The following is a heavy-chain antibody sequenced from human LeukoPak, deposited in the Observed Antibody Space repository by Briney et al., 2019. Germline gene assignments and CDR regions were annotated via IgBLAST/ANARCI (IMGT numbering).Heavy chain of an antibody. CDR2: ISGSGGST. Sequence: GGSLRLSCAASGFTFDDYAMHWVRQTPGKGLEWVSAISGSGGSTYYADSVKGRFTISRDNSKNTLYLQMNSLRAEDTAVYYCAKDSHDFWSGYYTGMDAFDIWGQGTMVTVSS. J-gene: IGHJ3*02. CDR1: GFTFDDYA. V-gene: IGHV3-23*01. D-gene: IGHD3-3*01. CDR3: AKDSHDFWSGYYTGMDAFDI.